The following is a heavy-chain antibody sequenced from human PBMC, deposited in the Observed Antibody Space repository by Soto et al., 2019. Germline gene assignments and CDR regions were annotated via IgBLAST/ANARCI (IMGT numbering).Heavy chain of an antibody. CDR3: ARDGLPYYGLDV. CDR1: GGSISSDDSY. Sequence: QVQLQESGPGLVKPSQTLSLTCIVSGGSISSDDSYWSWIRQPPGKGLEWIGHNYYSGSTYYNPSLKSRVIISVDTSKNQFSLKLSFVTAADTAVYYCARDGLPYYGLDVWGQGTTVTVSS. D-gene: IGHD3-16*01. CDR2: NYYSGST. V-gene: IGHV4-30-4*08. J-gene: IGHJ6*02.